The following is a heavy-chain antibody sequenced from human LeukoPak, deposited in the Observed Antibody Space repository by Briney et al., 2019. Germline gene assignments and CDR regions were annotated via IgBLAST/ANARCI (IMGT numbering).Heavy chain of an antibody. J-gene: IGHJ4*02. CDR1: GFTFSSYG. Sequence: GSLRLSCAASGFTFSSYGMHWVRQAPGKGLEWVAVISYDGSNKYYVDSVKGRFTISRDNSKNTLYLQMNSLRAEDTAVYYCAKDVLVRAGGYVIDYWGQGTLVTVSS. V-gene: IGHV3-30*18. D-gene: IGHD5-12*01. CDR3: AKDVLVRAGGYVIDY. CDR2: ISYDGSNK.